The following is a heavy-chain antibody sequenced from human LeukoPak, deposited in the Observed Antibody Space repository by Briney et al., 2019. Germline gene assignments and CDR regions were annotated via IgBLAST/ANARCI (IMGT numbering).Heavy chain of an antibody. J-gene: IGHJ4*02. CDR2: ISSSSSYI. D-gene: IGHD3-10*01. Sequence: GGSLRLSCAASGFTFSSYSMNWVRQAPGKGLEWVSSISSSSSYIYYADSVEGRFTISRDNAKNSLYLQMNSLRAEDTAVYYCARGSYGSGSLTHDYWGQGTLVTVSS. CDR1: GFTFSSYS. CDR3: ARGSYGSGSLTHDY. V-gene: IGHV3-21*01.